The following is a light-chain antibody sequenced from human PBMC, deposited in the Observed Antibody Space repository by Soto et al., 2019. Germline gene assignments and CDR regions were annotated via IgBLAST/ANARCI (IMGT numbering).Light chain of an antibody. CDR2: GAS. V-gene: IGKV1-12*01. CDR1: QDIGSY. J-gene: IGKJ5*01. Sequence: DIQMTQSPSSVSASVGDRVTITCRASQDIGSYLGWYQQKPGKAPYLLVYGASSLQDGVPSRFYGSGYGTYFTLTISGLQPEDFATYYCQQGGTFPIAFGQGTRLYIK. CDR3: QQGGTFPIA.